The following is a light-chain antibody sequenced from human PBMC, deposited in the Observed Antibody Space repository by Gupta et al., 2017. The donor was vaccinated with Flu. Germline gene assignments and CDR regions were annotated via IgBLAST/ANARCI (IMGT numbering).Light chain of an antibody. CDR2: GAS. CDR1: QSVSSN. J-gene: IGKJ1*01. CDR3: QQYNTWPRT. V-gene: IGKV3-15*01. Sequence: EIVMTQSPATLSGSPGERATLSCRASQSVSSNLAWYQQKPGQAPMLLIYGASTRASGIPARFSGSGSGTEFTLTISSLQSEDFAVYYCQQYNTWPRTFGQGTKVEIK.